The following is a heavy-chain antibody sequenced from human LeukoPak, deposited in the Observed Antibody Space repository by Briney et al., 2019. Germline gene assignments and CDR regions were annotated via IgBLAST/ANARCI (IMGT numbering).Heavy chain of an antibody. J-gene: IGHJ4*02. D-gene: IGHD1-26*01. CDR1: GFTFSSYA. Sequence: GGSLRLSCSASGFTFSSYAMHWVRQAPGKGLEYVSAISSNGGSTYYADSVKGRFTISRDKSKNTLYLQMSSLRAEDTAVYYCVKDRANSGSYYEEFDYWGQGTLVTVSS. V-gene: IGHV3-64D*06. CDR2: ISSNGGST. CDR3: VKDRANSGSYYEEFDY.